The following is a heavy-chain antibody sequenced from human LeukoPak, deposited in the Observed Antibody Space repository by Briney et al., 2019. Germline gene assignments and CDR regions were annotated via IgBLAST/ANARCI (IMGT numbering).Heavy chain of an antibody. Sequence: SETLSLTCTVSGGSISSSSYYWGWIRQPPGKGLEWIGSIYYSGSTYYNPSLKSRVTISVDTSKNQFSLKLSSVTAADTAVYYCARSYYYDSSGYYYVAPDAFDIWGQGTMVTVSS. CDR2: IYYSGST. CDR1: GGSISSSSYY. D-gene: IGHD3-22*01. J-gene: IGHJ3*02. CDR3: ARSYYYDSSGYYYVAPDAFDI. V-gene: IGHV4-39*07.